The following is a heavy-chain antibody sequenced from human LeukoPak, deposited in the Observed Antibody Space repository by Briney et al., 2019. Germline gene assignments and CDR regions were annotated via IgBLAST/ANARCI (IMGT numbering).Heavy chain of an antibody. D-gene: IGHD6-13*01. CDR2: IYYGGST. Sequence: SETLSLTCTVSGGSISSYYWSWIRQPPGKGLEWIGYIYYGGSTNYNPSLKSRVTISVDTSKNQFSLKLSSVTAADTAVYYCARSSWYEHFDYWGQGTLVTVSS. V-gene: IGHV4-59*01. CDR3: ARSSWYEHFDY. J-gene: IGHJ4*02. CDR1: GGSISSYY.